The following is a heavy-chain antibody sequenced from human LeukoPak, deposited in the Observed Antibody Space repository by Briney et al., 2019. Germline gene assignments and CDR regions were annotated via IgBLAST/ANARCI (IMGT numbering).Heavy chain of an antibody. D-gene: IGHD3-22*01. CDR2: IKQDGSEK. CDR3: ATPLDYYDRSDSHQGGD. Sequence: PGGSLRLSCAASGFTFSSYWMSWVRQAPGKGLEWVANIKQDGSEKYYVDSVKGRFTISRDNAKNSLYLQMNSLRAEDTAVYYCATPLDYYDRSDSHQGGDWGQGTLVTVSS. J-gene: IGHJ4*02. CDR1: GFTFSSYW. V-gene: IGHV3-7*03.